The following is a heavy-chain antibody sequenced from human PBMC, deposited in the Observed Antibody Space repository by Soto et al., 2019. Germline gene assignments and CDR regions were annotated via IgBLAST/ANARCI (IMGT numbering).Heavy chain of an antibody. CDR1: GGSISSSSYY. J-gene: IGHJ4*02. CDR2: IYYSGST. CDR3: ARHDAWGGATHYFDY. V-gene: IGHV4-39*01. D-gene: IGHD1-26*01. Sequence: SETLSLTCTVSGGSISSSSYYWGWIRQPPGKGLEWIGSIYYSGSTYYNPSLKSRVTISVDTSKNQFSLKLSSVTAADTAVYYCARHDAWGGATHYFDYWGQGTLVTVSS.